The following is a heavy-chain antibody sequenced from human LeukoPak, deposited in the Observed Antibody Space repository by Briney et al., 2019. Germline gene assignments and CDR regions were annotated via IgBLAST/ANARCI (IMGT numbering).Heavy chain of an antibody. J-gene: IGHJ4*02. CDR3: ARGRYGDYLSDY. D-gene: IGHD4-17*01. CDR1: GYTFTGYY. CDR2: INPNSGGT. Sequence: ASVKVSCKASGYTFTGYYMHWVRQAPGQGREWKGWINPNSGGTNYAQKFQGRVTMTRDTSISTAYMELGRLRSDDTAVYYCARGRYGDYLSDYWGQGTLVTVSS. V-gene: IGHV1-2*02.